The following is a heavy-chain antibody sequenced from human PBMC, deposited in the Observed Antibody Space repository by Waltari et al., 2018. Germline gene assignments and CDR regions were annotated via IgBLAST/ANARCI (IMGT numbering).Heavy chain of an antibody. CDR2: IYYSGST. D-gene: IGHD4-17*01. Sequence: QVQLQESGPGLVKPSETLSLTCTVSGGSISSYYWSWIRQPPGKGLEWLGYIYYSGSTNYNPSLKSRVTISVDTSKNQFSLKLSSVTAADTAVYYCARVTEDGDYGFGAPVRTGIHWYFDLWGRGTLVTVSS. J-gene: IGHJ2*01. CDR1: GGSISSYY. CDR3: ARVTEDGDYGFGAPVRTGIHWYFDL. V-gene: IGHV4-59*01.